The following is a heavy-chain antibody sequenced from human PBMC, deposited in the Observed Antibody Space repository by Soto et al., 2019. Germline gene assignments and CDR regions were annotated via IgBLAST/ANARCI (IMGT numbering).Heavy chain of an antibody. CDR2: IIPIFGTA. Sequence: SVKVSCKASGVTFSSYAISWVRQAPGQGLEWMGGIIPIFGTANYAQKFQGRVTITADESTSTAYMELSSLRSEDTAVYYCARDSGYDSSALNDAFDIWGQGTMVTVSS. CDR3: ARDSGYDSSALNDAFDI. J-gene: IGHJ3*02. CDR1: GVTFSSYA. V-gene: IGHV1-69*13. D-gene: IGHD3-22*01.